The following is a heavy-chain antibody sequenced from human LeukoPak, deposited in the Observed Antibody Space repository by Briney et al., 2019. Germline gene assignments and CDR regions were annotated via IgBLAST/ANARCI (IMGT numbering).Heavy chain of an antibody. V-gene: IGHV3-74*01. Sequence: PGGSLRLSCAASGLTFSSHWMHWVRQAPGKGLVWVSRINTDGSVTSYGDSVKGRFTISRDNAKNTLYLQMNSLRAEDTAIYYCGSQTVPGTPGDYWGQGTLVTVSS. D-gene: IGHD6-19*01. CDR2: INTDGSVT. CDR1: GLTFSSHW. J-gene: IGHJ4*02. CDR3: GSQTVPGTPGDY.